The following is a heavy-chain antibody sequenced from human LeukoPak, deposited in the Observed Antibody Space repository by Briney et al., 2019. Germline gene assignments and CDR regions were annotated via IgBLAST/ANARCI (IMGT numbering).Heavy chain of an antibody. CDR1: GYTFTSYY. V-gene: IGHV1-46*01. CDR2: INPSGGST. CDR3: AREPEGPYYYDSSGYLDY. D-gene: IGHD3-22*01. J-gene: IGHJ4*02. Sequence: ASVKVSCKASGYTFTSYYMHWVRQAPGQGLEWMGIINPSGGSTSYAQKFQGRVTMTRDTSTSTVYMELSSLRSEDTAVYYCAREPEGPYYYDSSGYLDYWGQGTLVTVSS.